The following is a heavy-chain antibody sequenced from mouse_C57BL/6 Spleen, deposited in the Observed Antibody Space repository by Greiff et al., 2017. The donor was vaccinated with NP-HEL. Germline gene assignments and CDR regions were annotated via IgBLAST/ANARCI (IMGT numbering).Heavy chain of an antibody. V-gene: IGHV1-61*01. CDR3: ARKSRLYFDY. CDR1: GYTFTSYW. Sequence: QVQLQQPGAELVRPGSSVKLSCKASGYTFTSYWMDWVKQRPGQGLEWIGNIYPSDSETHYNQKFKDKATLTVDKSSSTAYMQLSSLTSEDSAVYYCARKSRLYFDYWGQGTTLTVSS. J-gene: IGHJ2*01. D-gene: IGHD2-12*01. CDR2: IYPSDSET.